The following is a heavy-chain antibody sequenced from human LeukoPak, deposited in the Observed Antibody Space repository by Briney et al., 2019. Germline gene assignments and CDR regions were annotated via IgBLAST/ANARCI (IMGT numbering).Heavy chain of an antibody. D-gene: IGHD3-22*01. CDR2: ISGSGRST. CDR1: GFTFSSYA. J-gene: IGHJ4*02. V-gene: IGHV3-23*01. CDR3: AKDRILYYYDSSGYHY. Sequence: PGGSLRLSCAASGFTFSSYAMSWVRQAPGKGLEWVSAISGSGRSTYYADSVKGRFTISRDNAKSTLFLQMNILRADDTAVYYCAKDRILYYYDSSGYHYWGQGTLVTVSS.